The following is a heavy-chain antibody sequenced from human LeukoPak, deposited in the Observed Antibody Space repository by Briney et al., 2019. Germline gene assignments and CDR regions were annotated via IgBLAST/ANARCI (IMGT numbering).Heavy chain of an antibody. Sequence: EASVKLSCKASGYTFTCYDIYWVRQAHGQGLEWMGGIFPNSDATKYAQKFQGRVTMTRDSSINTVYMELSGLRTDDTAVYYCASLKNYYDSSGYLVTDAFDIWGQGTMVTVSS. D-gene: IGHD3-22*01. V-gene: IGHV1-2*02. CDR1: GYTFTCYD. J-gene: IGHJ3*02. CDR2: IFPNSDAT. CDR3: ASLKNYYDSSGYLVTDAFDI.